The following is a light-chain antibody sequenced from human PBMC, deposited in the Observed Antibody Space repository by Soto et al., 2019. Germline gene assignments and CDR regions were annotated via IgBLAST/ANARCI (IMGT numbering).Light chain of an antibody. CDR3: FSFATTTAHV. V-gene: IGLV2-14*03. CDR1: SSDIGAYDY. Sequence: QSVLTQPASLSGSPGQSITITCTGASSDIGAYDYVSWFQQHPGKTPKAELSVVNNRPSGHTNRSSGSESCNTTYLTITRLHVDDEAEYFCFSFATTTAHVFGTGTKV. CDR2: VVN. J-gene: IGLJ1*01.